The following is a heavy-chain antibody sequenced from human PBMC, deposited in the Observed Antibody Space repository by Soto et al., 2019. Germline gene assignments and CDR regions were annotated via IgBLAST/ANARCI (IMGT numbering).Heavy chain of an antibody. Sequence: ASVKVSCKASGYTFTSYGMSWVRQAPGQGLEWMGWISAHNGNTKYAQKLQGRVTMTTDTSTSTAYMELRSLRSDDTAVYYCARDLSYGLCDYWGQGTLVTVSS. D-gene: IGHD5-18*01. CDR2: ISAHNGNT. CDR1: GYTFTSYG. CDR3: ARDLSYGLCDY. J-gene: IGHJ4*02. V-gene: IGHV1-18*01.